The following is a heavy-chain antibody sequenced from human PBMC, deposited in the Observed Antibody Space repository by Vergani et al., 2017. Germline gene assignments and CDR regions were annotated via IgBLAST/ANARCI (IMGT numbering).Heavy chain of an antibody. CDR3: ARGRGGYYYGSGSYYTVPRYYYYMDV. Sequence: EVQLVESGGGLVQPGGSLRLSCAASGFTFSSYWMSWVRQAPGKGLEWVANIKQDGSEKYYVDSVKGRFTISRDNAKNSLYLQMNSVRAEDTAVYYCARGRGGYYYGSGSYYTVPRYYYYMDVWGKGTTVTVAS. D-gene: IGHD3-10*01. CDR1: GFTFSSYW. V-gene: IGHV3-7*04. J-gene: IGHJ6*03. CDR2: IKQDGSEK.